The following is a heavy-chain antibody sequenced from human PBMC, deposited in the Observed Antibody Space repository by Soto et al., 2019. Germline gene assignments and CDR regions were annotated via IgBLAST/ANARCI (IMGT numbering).Heavy chain of an antibody. CDR2: ISGSADNT. Sequence: QPGGSLRPPCKASGSTFSDSAMPWVRRAPGKGLEWVSVISGSADNTLYAASVKARFATSRDNSKNVLYLQMNSLSADDAAVDVCAKGNVFTVYRVDILFDYWGLGTLVTGSS. CDR3: AKGNVFTVYRVDILFDY. CDR1: GSTFSDSA. D-gene: IGHD1-26*01. J-gene: IGHJ4*01. V-gene: IGHV3-23*01.